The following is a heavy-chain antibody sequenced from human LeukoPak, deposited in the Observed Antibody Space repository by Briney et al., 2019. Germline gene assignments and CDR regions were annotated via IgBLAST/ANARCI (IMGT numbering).Heavy chain of an antibody. D-gene: IGHD5-12*01. V-gene: IGHV3-23*01. Sequence: GGSLRLSCAASGFTFSSYGMSWVRQAPGKGLEWVSAISGSGGSTYYADSVKGRFTISRDNSKNTLYLQMNSLRADDTAVYYCAEGVDIVATIVFDYWGQGTLVTVSS. CDR1: GFTFSSYG. CDR3: AEGVDIVATIVFDY. J-gene: IGHJ4*02. CDR2: ISGSGGST.